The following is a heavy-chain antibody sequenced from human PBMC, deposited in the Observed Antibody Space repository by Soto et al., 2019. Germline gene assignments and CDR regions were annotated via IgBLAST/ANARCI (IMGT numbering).Heavy chain of an antibody. V-gene: IGHV3-21*01. D-gene: IGHD3-22*01. CDR3: ARDYDSGYYFFIDDGTNDAFDI. CDR2: ISSSSSYI. CDR1: GFTFSSYS. J-gene: IGHJ3*02. Sequence: GGSLRLSCAASGFTFSSYSMNWVRQAPGKGLEWVSSISSSSSYIYYADSVKGRFTISRDNAKDSLYLQMNSLRAEDTAVYYCARDYDSGYYFFIDDGTNDAFDIWGQGTMVTVSS.